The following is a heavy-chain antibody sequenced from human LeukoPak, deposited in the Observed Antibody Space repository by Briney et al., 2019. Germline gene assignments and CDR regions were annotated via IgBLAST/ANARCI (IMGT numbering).Heavy chain of an antibody. J-gene: IGHJ4*02. CDR3: ARAQTYGDSRLLLDY. D-gene: IGHD2-21*02. V-gene: IGHV3-20*04. Sequence: GGSLRLSCAASGFTFGNYGMSWVRQAPGKGLEWVSGINWNGGSTGYADSVEGRFTISRDNAKNSQYLRMNSLRVEDTALYYCARAQTYGDSRLLLDYWGQGTLVTVSS. CDR2: INWNGGST. CDR1: GFTFGNYG.